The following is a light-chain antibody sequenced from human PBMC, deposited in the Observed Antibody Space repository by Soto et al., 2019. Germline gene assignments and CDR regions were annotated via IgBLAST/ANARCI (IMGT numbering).Light chain of an antibody. J-gene: IGLJ1*01. CDR3: QVWNSSSDPRGV. V-gene: IGLV3-21*04. Sequence: SYELTQPPSVSVAPGKTARITWGGTNIGSKSVHWYQQKPGQAPVLVIYYDSDRPSGIPERFSGSNSGNTATLTISRVEAGDEGDYYCQVWNSSSDPRGVFGTGTKVTVL. CDR1: NIGSKS. CDR2: YDS.